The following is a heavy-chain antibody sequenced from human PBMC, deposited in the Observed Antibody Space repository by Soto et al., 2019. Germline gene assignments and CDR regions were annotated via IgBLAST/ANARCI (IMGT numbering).Heavy chain of an antibody. D-gene: IGHD5-18*01. CDR2: VYSSGNT. CDR1: GGSVSSGGNY. Sequence: PSETPALTCIVSGGSVSSGGNYWSWIRQPPGKGLEWIGYVYSSGNTNYNPSLKSRVTISVDTSTNQFSLKLSSVTAADTAVYYCARDSEYSYVSRSYFGMDVSCQAPTVTVFS. J-gene: IGHJ6*02. V-gene: IGHV4-61*08. CDR3: ARDSEYSYVSRSYFGMDV.